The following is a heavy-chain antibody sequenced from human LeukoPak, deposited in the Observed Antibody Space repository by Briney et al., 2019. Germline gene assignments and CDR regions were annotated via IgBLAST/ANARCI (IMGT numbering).Heavy chain of an antibody. CDR3: ARESREYYFDY. J-gene: IGHJ4*02. Sequence: ASVKVSCKASGYTFTSYYMHWVRHAPGQGLEWMGIINPSGGSTSYAQKLQGRVTMTRDTSTSTVYMELSSLRSEDTAVYYCARESREYYFDYWGQGTLVTVSS. V-gene: IGHV1-46*01. CDR1: GYTFTSYY. CDR2: INPSGGST.